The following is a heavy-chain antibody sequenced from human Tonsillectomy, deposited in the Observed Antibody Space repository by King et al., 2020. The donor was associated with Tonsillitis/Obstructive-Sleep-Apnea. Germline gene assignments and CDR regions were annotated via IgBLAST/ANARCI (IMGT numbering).Heavy chain of an antibody. CDR2: VYYSGRT. Sequence: VQLQESGPGLVKPSETLSLTCTVSGASITGYYWNWLRQPPGKGLEWIGSVYYSGRTNYNPSLKSRVTISEDTSQKQISLKLTTVTAADTAVYYCSSYSSGWHVPFDSWGPGTLVTVSS. D-gene: IGHD6-19*01. CDR3: SSYSSGWHVPFDS. CDR1: GASITGYY. J-gene: IGHJ4*01. V-gene: IGHV4-59*01.